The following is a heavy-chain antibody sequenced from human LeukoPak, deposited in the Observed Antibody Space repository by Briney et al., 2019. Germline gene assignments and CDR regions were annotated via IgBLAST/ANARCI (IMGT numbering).Heavy chain of an antibody. Sequence: SETLSLTCTVSGYSISSGYYWGWIRQPPGKGLEWIGSIYHSGSTYYNPSLKSRVTISVDTSKNQFSLKLSSVTAADTAVYYCARGEDYDFWSGDDAFDIWGQGTMVTVSS. J-gene: IGHJ3*02. D-gene: IGHD3-3*01. V-gene: IGHV4-38-2*02. CDR3: ARGEDYDFWSGDDAFDI. CDR1: GYSISSGYY. CDR2: IYHSGST.